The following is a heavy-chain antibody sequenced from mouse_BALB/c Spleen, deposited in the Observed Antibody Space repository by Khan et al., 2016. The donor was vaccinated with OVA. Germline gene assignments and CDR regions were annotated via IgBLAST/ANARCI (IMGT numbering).Heavy chain of an antibody. V-gene: IGHV3-5*02. D-gene: IGHD2-2*01. Sequence: EVQLQESGPGLVKPSQTVSLTCSVTGISITTGNYRWSWIRQFPGNKLVWLGFIFYSGSFTYNPSLTSRPTITRDTSKNQFFLEMNSLTAEDTATYYCARDSGFWYFDVWGAGTTVTVSS. J-gene: IGHJ1*01. CDR2: IFYSGSF. CDR1: GISITTGNYR. CDR3: ARDSGFWYFDV.